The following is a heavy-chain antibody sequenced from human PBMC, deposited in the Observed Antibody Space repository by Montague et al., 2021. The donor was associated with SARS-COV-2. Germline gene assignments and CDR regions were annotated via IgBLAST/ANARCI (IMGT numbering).Heavy chain of an antibody. CDR3: TRGGWELPGFDY. J-gene: IGHJ4*02. Sequence: SETLSLTCTVSGGSISSYYWSWIRQPPGKGLEWIGCIYYSGSTXXXPSXMSRVSISVDTSKNQFSLKLTSVTAADAAVYYCTRGGWELPGFDYWGQGTLVTVSS. CDR1: GGSISSYY. V-gene: IGHV4-59*01. CDR2: IYYSGST. D-gene: IGHD1-26*01.